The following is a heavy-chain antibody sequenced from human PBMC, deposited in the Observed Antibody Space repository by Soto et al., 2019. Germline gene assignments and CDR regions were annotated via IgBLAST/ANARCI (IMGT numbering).Heavy chain of an antibody. V-gene: IGHV3-7*05. D-gene: IGHD3-22*01. CDR3: VRDLVGSRGYLAQ. CDR2: IKQDSGIK. J-gene: IGHJ4*02. Sequence: GGSLRLSCAVSGFTSSISYMCCVRLAPRKGLEGGADIKQDSGIKNYVDPVKGRFTVSRDNAKNSLYLQMNSLRADDTALYYCVRDLVGSRGYLAQWGEGT. CDR1: GFTSSISY.